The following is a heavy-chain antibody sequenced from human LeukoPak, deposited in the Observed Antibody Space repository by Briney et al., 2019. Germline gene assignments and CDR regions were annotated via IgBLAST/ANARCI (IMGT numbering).Heavy chain of an antibody. D-gene: IGHD3-10*01. CDR2: IRSKAYGGTT. CDR3: TRDQGGSGSYSGYYYYGMDV. J-gene: IGHJ6*02. Sequence: PGRSLRLSCTASGFTFGDYAMSWVRQAPGKGREWVGFIRSKAYGGTTEYAASVKGRFTISRDDSKSIAYLQMNSLKTEDTAVYYCTRDQGGSGSYSGYYYYGMDVWGQGTTVTVSS. V-gene: IGHV3-49*04. CDR1: GFTFGDYA.